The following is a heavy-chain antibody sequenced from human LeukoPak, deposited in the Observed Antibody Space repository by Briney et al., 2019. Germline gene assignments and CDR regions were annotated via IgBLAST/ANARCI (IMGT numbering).Heavy chain of an antibody. CDR2: ISYDESDE. D-gene: IGHD6-19*01. Sequence: GGSLRLSCAASGLTFRNYPLHWVRQSPGKGLEWVAFISYDESDEYYADSVRGRFTISRDNCKNTLYLQMKSLTAKVRAVYYCARAKGIAVAGLHFDYWGQGTLVTVSS. CDR3: ARAKGIAVAGLHFDY. V-gene: IGHV3-30-3*01. J-gene: IGHJ4*02. CDR1: GLTFRNYP.